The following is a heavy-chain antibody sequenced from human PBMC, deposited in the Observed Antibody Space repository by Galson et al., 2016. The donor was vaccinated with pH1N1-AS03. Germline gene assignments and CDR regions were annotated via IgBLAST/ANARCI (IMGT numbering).Heavy chain of an antibody. Sequence: ETLSLTCTVSSGSISSYSWNWIRQPPGKGLEWIGSIYSIGGTNYNPSLESRITISVETSKNQFSLKLRSVTAADAAVYYCARATAVGPPYFDYWSQGTVATVSS. V-gene: IGHV4-59*01. CDR1: SGSISSYS. D-gene: IGHD6-13*01. CDR2: IYSIGGT. CDR3: ARATAVGPPYFDY. J-gene: IGHJ4*02.